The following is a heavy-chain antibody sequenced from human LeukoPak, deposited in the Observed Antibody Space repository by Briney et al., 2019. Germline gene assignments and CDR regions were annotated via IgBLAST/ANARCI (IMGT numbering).Heavy chain of an antibody. CDR1: GYTFIGYY. J-gene: IGHJ5*02. Sequence: ASVKVSCKASGYTFIGYYIHWVRQAPGQGLEWTGWINPNSGGTNYAQKFQGGVTMTRDTSISTAYMELSRLRSDGTAVYYCARFIAAAGSHWFDPWGQGTLVTVSS. CDR3: ARFIAAAGSHWFDP. CDR2: INPNSGGT. D-gene: IGHD6-13*01. V-gene: IGHV1-2*02.